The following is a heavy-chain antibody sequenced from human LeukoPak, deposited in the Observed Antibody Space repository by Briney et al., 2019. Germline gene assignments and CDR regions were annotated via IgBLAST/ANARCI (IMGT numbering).Heavy chain of an antibody. CDR3: ATMYYYGSGSQYDAFDL. D-gene: IGHD3-10*01. CDR1: GYSFTSFW. J-gene: IGHJ3*01. Sequence: GESLKISCKGSGYSFTSFWIGWLRQMPGKGLAYMAIIYPADSDTVYSPSFQGQVTISADRSTSTAYLQLSSLKAADNAIYYCATMYYYGSGSQYDAFDLWGQGTVVTVSS. CDR2: IYPADSDT. V-gene: IGHV5-51*01.